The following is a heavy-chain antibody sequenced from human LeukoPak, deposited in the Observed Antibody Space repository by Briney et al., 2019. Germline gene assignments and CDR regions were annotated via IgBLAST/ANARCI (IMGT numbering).Heavy chain of an antibody. Sequence: TSSETLSLTCTVSGGSISSGGYYWSWIRQHPGKGLEWIGYIYYSGSTYYNPSLKSRVTISVDTSKNQFSLKLSSVTAADTAVYYCAVGFGELLFDYWGQGTLVTVSS. V-gene: IGHV4-31*03. CDR2: IYYSGST. J-gene: IGHJ4*02. CDR1: GGSISSGGYY. D-gene: IGHD3-10*01. CDR3: AVGFGELLFDY.